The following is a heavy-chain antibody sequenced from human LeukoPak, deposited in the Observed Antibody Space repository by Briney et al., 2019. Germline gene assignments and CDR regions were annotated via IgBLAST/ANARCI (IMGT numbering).Heavy chain of an antibody. Sequence: GGSLRLSCAASGFTFNIYWMHWVRQAPGKGLVWVSRINSYGTTTMDADSVKGRFTISRDNAKNTLYLQMNSLRVEDTAVYYCARESWEGSGHCDFWGQGTMVTVSS. CDR2: INSYGTTT. V-gene: IGHV3-74*03. J-gene: IGHJ3*01. CDR3: ARESWEGSGHCDF. CDR1: GFTFNIYW. D-gene: IGHD1-26*01.